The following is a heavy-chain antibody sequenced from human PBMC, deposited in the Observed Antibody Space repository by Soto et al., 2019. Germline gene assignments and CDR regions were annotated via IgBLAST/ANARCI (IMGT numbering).Heavy chain of an antibody. V-gene: IGHV1-8*01. Sequence: ASVKVSCKASGSSFTSYDSNWVRQATGQGLEWMGWMNPNSVNTGYAQKFQGRATMTRNTSISTAYMELSSLRSEDTAVYYCARGGYCSGGSCSRNPLDYWGQGTLVTVSS. D-gene: IGHD2-15*01. J-gene: IGHJ4*02. CDR1: GSSFTSYD. CDR2: MNPNSVNT. CDR3: ARGGYCSGGSCSRNPLDY.